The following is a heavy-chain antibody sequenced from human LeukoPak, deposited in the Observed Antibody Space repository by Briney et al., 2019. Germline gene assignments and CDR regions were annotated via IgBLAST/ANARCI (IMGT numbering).Heavy chain of an antibody. V-gene: IGHV1-69*06. D-gene: IGHD5-12*01. CDR3: ARLPPTHGYSGYGGIDY. J-gene: IGHJ4*02. Sequence: ASVKVSCKASGGTFSSYAISWVRQAPGQGLEWMGGIIPIFGTANYAQKFQGRVTITADRSTSTAYMELSSLRSEDTAVYYCARLPPTHGYSGYGGIDYWGQGTLVTVSS. CDR1: GGTFSSYA. CDR2: IIPIFGTA.